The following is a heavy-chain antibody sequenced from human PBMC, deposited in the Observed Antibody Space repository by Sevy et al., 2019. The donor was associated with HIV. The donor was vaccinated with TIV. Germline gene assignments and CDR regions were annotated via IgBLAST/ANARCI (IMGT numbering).Heavy chain of an antibody. Sequence: GGSLRLSCAASGFTFSSYSMNWVRQAPGKGLEWVSYISSSSSTIYYAHSVKGRFTISRDNAKNSLYLQMNSLRAEDTAVYYCARDQVRLRTTVTFDYWGQGTLVTVSS. CDR2: ISSSSSTI. CDR1: GFTFSSYS. V-gene: IGHV3-48*01. D-gene: IGHD4-17*01. CDR3: ARDQVRLRTTVTFDY. J-gene: IGHJ4*02.